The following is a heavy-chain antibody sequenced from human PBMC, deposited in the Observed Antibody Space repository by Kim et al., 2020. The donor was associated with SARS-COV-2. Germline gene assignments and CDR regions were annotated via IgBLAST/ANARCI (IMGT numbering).Heavy chain of an antibody. Sequence: NYAQKLQGRVTMTTDTSTSTAYMELRSLRSDDTAVYYCARRKDSSGLFDYWGQGTLVTVSS. V-gene: IGHV1-18*01. D-gene: IGHD3-22*01. CDR3: ARRKDSSGLFDY. J-gene: IGHJ4*02.